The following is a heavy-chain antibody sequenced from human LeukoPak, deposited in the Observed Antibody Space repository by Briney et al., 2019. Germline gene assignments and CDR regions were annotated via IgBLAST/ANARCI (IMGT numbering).Heavy chain of an antibody. CDR1: GYTFTCYY. Sequence: GASVKVSCKASGYTFTCYYMHWVRQAPGQGLEWMGWINPNSGGTNYAQKFQGRVTMTRNTSISTAYMELSRLRSDDTAVYYCARGFAVADNNDYWGQGTLVTVSS. CDR2: INPNSGGT. V-gene: IGHV1-2*02. J-gene: IGHJ4*02. D-gene: IGHD6-19*01. CDR3: ARGFAVADNNDY.